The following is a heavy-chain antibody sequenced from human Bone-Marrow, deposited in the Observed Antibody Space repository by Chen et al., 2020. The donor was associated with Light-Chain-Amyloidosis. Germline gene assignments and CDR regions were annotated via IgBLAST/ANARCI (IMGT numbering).Heavy chain of an antibody. CDR2: ISWNSASV. V-gene: IGHV3-9*01. CDR3: TKDDSESWYRSPNYFAD. D-gene: IGHD1-26*01. CDR1: GFTFDHSA. Sequence: EVQLVESGGGLVQPGRSLRLSCVASGFTFDHSAMHWVRQIPGKGLEWVAGISWNSASVGYADSVEGRFTVSRDNAKNSLHLQMNSLRIEDTAFYYCTKDDSESWYRSPNYFADWGQGTLVTVSS. J-gene: IGHJ4*02.